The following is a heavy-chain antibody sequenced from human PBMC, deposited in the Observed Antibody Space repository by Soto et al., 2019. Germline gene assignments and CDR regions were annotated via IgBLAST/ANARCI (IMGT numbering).Heavy chain of an antibody. V-gene: IGHV1-69*12. CDR2: IVPMFAAP. J-gene: IGHJ6*02. D-gene: IGHD2-21*01. Sequence: QVLLVQSGAEVKKPGSSVRVSCKTSGGTFSSFAISWVRLAPGQGLEWMGVIVPMFAAPTYAQKFQGRVSITADESPRTADMELSRLRSADTAVYYCARDRVMRGNAYYYGMDVWGQGTTVTVSS. CDR3: ARDRVMRGNAYYYGMDV. CDR1: GGTFSSFA.